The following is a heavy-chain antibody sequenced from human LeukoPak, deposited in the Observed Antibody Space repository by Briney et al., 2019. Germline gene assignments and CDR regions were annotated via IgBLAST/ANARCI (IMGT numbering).Heavy chain of an antibody. CDR1: GFTFSSYW. V-gene: IGHV3-7*03. Sequence: PGGSLRLSCAASGFTFSSYWMNWVRQAPGKGLEWVANIKQDGSEKYYVDSVKGRFTISRDNAKNSLYLQMNSLRAEDTAVYYCTGDSVGDSYADYWGQGTLVTVSS. J-gene: IGHJ4*02. CDR3: TGDSVGDSYADY. CDR2: IKQDGSEK. D-gene: IGHD5-18*01.